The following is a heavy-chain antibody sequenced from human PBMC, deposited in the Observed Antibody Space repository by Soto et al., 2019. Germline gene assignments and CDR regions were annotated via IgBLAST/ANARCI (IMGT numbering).Heavy chain of an antibody. CDR1: GGTFSSYA. J-gene: IGHJ6*02. CDR2: IIPIFGTA. CDR3: ARVPGIAAAGTPPRYYYYGMDV. D-gene: IGHD6-13*01. Sequence: QVQLVQSGAEVKKPGSSVKVSCKASGGTFSSYATSWVRQAPGQGLEWMGGIIPIFGTANYAQKFQGRVTITADESTSTAYMELSSLRSEDTAVYYCARVPGIAAAGTPPRYYYYGMDVWGQGTTVTVSS. V-gene: IGHV1-69*01.